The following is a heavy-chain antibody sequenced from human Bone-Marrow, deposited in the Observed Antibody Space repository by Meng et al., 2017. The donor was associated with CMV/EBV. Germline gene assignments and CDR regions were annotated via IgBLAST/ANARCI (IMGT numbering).Heavy chain of an antibody. CDR3: ARQLVYYGSGSYYNS. CDR2: INHSGST. Sequence: GSLRLSCAVYGGSFSGYYCSWIRQPPGKGLEWIGEINHSGSTNYNPSLKSRVTISVDTSKNQFSLKLSSVTAADTAVYYCARQLVYYGSGSYYNSWGQGTLVTVSS. V-gene: IGHV4-34*01. CDR1: GGSFSGYY. J-gene: IGHJ5*02. D-gene: IGHD3-10*01.